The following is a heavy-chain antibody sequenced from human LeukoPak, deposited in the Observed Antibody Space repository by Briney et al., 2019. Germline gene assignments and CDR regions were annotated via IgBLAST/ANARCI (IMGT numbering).Heavy chain of an antibody. D-gene: IGHD3-10*01. J-gene: IGHJ6*03. CDR3: ARGPYASGTYGRRGWAHYMDV. CDR1: GFTFSSYS. V-gene: IGHV3-48*04. Sequence: GGSLRLSCAASGFTFSSYSMNWVRQAPGKGLEWVSYISSSGSTIYYADSVKGRFTISRDNAKNSLYLQMNSLRAEDTAVYYCARGPYASGTYGRRGWAHYMDVWGKGTTVTISS. CDR2: ISSSGSTI.